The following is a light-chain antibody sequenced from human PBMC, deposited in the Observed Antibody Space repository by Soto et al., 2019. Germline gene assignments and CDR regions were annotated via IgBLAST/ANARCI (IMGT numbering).Light chain of an antibody. J-gene: IGLJ3*02. CDR3: SSYRSTITV. CDR2: EVS. V-gene: IGLV2-14*01. Sequence: QSVLTQPASVSGSPGQSVTISCTATTSDIGHYNYVSWYQQHPGKAPKLVSYEVSNRPLGVSSRYSGSKSGNTASLTISGLQAEDEADYYCSSYRSTITVFGGGTKLTVL. CDR1: TSDIGHYNY.